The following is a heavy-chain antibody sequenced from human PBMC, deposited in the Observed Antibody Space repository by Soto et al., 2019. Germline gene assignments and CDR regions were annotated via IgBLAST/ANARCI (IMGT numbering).Heavy chain of an antibody. CDR2: MNPNSGNT. V-gene: IGHV1-8*01. D-gene: IGHD6-13*01. Sequence: ASVKVSCKASGYTFTSYDINWVRQATGQGLEWMGWMNPNSGNTGYAQKFQGRVTMTRNTSISTAYMELSSLRSEDTAVYYCARTDGIGGYSSSWRLPKLGYWGQGTLVTVSS. J-gene: IGHJ4*02. CDR3: ARTDGIGGYSSSWRLPKLGY. CDR1: GYTFTSYD.